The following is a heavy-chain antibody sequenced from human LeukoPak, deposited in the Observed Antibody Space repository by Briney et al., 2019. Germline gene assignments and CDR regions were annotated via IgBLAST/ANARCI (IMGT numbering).Heavy chain of an antibody. D-gene: IGHD2-8*01. V-gene: IGHV1-18*01. CDR2: ISAYNGNT. CDR3: ARDLPEGYCTNGVCYQASFDC. J-gene: IGHJ4*02. Sequence: ASVKVSCKASGYTFTSYGISWVRQAPGQGLEWMGWISAYNGNTNYAQKLQGRVTMTTDTSTSTAYMELRSLRSDDTAVYYCARDLPEGYCTNGVCYQASFDCWGQGTLVTVSS. CDR1: GYTFTSYG.